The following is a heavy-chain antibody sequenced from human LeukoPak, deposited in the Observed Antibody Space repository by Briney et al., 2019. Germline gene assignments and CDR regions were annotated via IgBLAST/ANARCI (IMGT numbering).Heavy chain of an antibody. Sequence: ASVKVSCKASGYTFTSYAMHWVRQAPGQRLEWMGWINAGNGNTKYTQKFQGRVTITRDTSASTAYMELSSLRSEDTAVYYCARGGDIYDSSGYELDYWGQGTLVTVSS. J-gene: IGHJ4*02. CDR1: GYTFTSYA. CDR3: ARGGDIYDSSGYELDY. CDR2: INAGNGNT. D-gene: IGHD3-22*01. V-gene: IGHV1-3*01.